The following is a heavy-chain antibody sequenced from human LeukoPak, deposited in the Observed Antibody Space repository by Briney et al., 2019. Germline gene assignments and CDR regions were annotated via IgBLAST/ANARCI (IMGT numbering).Heavy chain of an antibody. V-gene: IGHV3-11*04. Sequence: GGSLRLSCAVSGFTFSDYYMSWIRQAPGKALEWVSYVSSGSSTIYYADSVKGRFTVSRDNGKRSLYLHMNSLRAEDTAVYYCARDYSKRGNWEIQGDPWGQGTLVTVSS. J-gene: IGHJ5*02. CDR2: VSSGSSTI. CDR1: GFTFSDYY. CDR3: ARDYSKRGNWEIQGDP. D-gene: IGHD7-27*01.